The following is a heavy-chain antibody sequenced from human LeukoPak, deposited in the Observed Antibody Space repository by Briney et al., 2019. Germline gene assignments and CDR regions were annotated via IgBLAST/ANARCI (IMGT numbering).Heavy chain of an antibody. D-gene: IGHD6-13*01. CDR1: GFTFDDYA. V-gene: IGHV3-9*01. CDR2: ISWNSGSI. J-gene: IGHJ6*03. CDR3: ARVRSSSWYYYYYMDV. Sequence: GGSLRLSCAASGFTFDDYAMHWVRHAPGKGLEWVSGISWNSGSIGYADSVKGRFTISRDNAKNSLYLQMNSLRAEDTAVYYCARVRSSSWYYYYYMDVWGKGTTVTVSS.